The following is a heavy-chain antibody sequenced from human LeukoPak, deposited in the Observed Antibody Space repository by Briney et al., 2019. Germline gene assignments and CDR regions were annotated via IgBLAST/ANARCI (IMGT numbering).Heavy chain of an antibody. CDR3: AKDTRWYDNSGYYSEGDAFDI. Sequence: GGSLRLSCAASGFTFSSYAISWVRQAPGKGLEWVSAISGSGDSTYYADSVKGRFTSSRDNSKNTLYLQMNSLRAEDTAVYYCAKDTRWYDNSGYYSEGDAFDIWGQGTMVTVSS. J-gene: IGHJ3*02. V-gene: IGHV3-23*01. CDR1: GFTFSSYA. CDR2: ISGSGDST. D-gene: IGHD3-22*01.